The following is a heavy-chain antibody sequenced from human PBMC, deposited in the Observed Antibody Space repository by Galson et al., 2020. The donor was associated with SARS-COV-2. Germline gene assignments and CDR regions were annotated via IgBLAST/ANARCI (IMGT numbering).Heavy chain of an antibody. CDR2: IKSKNDGGTT. CDR1: GFIFRNAW. CDR3: SAGSAERGVGEFDY. J-gene: IGHJ4*02. Sequence: GESLTISCAASGFIFRNAWMSWVRQAPGVGLEWVAVIKSKNDGGTTDYVAPVKGRFTISRDDSQNTLYLQMNNLKAEDTAIYYCSAGSAERGVGEFDYWGQGTPVTVSS. D-gene: IGHD3-10*01. V-gene: IGHV3-15*01.